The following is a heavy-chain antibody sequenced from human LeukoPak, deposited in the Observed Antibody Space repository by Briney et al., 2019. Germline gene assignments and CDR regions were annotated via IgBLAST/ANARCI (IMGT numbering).Heavy chain of an antibody. CDR2: INHSGST. V-gene: IGHV4-34*01. J-gene: IGHJ1*01. CDR1: GGSFSGYY. CDR3: ARRPTIFRYFQH. D-gene: IGHD5-24*01. Sequence: SETLSLTCAVYGGSFSGYYWSWIRQPPGKGLEWIREINHSGSTNYNPSLKSRVTISVDTSKNQFSLKLSSVTAADTAVYYCARRPTIFRYFQHWGQGTLVTVSS.